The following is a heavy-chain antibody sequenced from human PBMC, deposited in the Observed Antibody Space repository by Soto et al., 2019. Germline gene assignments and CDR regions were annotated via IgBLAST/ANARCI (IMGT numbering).Heavy chain of an antibody. V-gene: IGHV3-64D*08. CDR1: GFTFRSYA. Sequence: GGSLRLSCSASGFTFRSYAMHWVRQAPGKGLDYVSAISSNGGSTYYADSVKGRFTISRDISKNTLYLQMSSLRAEDTAVYYCVKEAFNWNYGASYNWFDPWGQGTLVTVSS. J-gene: IGHJ5*02. CDR3: VKEAFNWNYGASYNWFDP. CDR2: ISSNGGST. D-gene: IGHD1-7*01.